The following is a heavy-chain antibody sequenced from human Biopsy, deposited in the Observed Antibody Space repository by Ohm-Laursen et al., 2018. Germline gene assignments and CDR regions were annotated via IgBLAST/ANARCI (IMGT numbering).Heavy chain of an antibody. CDR2: ISYDGSGA. V-gene: IGHV3-30*03. CDR1: GFTFTSYS. D-gene: IGHD4-11*01. Sequence: SLRLSCSASGFTFTSYSMHWVRQAPGKGLEWVAVISYDGSGAYYADSLQGRFIISRDNPKNTVDLEMNSLRAEDTAVYFCARDGKRWDYSTYFSWHFDLWGRGTLVTVSS. CDR3: ARDGKRWDYSTYFSWHFDL. J-gene: IGHJ2*01.